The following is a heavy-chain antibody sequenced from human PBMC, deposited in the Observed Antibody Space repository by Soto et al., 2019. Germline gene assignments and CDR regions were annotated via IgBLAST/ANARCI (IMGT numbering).Heavy chain of an antibody. J-gene: IGHJ5*02. D-gene: IGHD6-13*01. CDR1: GFTFSSYA. V-gene: IGHV3-30-3*01. CDR2: ISYDGSNK. CDR3: ARDGQSSSWYSSGSRWFDP. Sequence: QVQLVESGGGVVQPGRSLRLSCAASGFTFSSYAMHWVRQAPGKGLEWVAVISYDGSNKYYADSVKGRFTISRDNSKNTLYLRMNSLRAEDTAVYYCARDGQSSSWYSSGSRWFDPWGQGTLVTVSS.